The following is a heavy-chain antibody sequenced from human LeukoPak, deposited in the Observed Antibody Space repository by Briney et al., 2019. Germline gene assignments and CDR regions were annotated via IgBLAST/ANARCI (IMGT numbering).Heavy chain of an antibody. D-gene: IGHD2-15*01. Sequence: GGSLRLSCAASGFTFSSYSMNWVRQAPGKGLEWVANIKQDGSEKYYVDSVKGRFTISRDNAKNSLYLQMNSLRAEDTAVYYCASHYCSGGGCSAFDYWGQGTLVTVSS. CDR1: GFTFSSYS. V-gene: IGHV3-7*01. J-gene: IGHJ4*02. CDR3: ASHYCSGGGCSAFDY. CDR2: IKQDGSEK.